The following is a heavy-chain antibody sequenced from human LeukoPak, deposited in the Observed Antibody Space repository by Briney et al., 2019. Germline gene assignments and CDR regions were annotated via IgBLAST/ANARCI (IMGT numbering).Heavy chain of an antibody. D-gene: IGHD3-3*01. Sequence: SETLSLTCTVSGGSISSGSYYWSWIRQPAGKGLEWIGEINHSGSTNYNPSLKSRVTISVDTSKNQFSLKLSSVTAADTAVYYCARDGGYYYMDVWGKGTTVTVSS. V-gene: IGHV4-61*10. CDR1: GGSISSGSYY. CDR2: INHSGST. J-gene: IGHJ6*03. CDR3: ARDGGYYYMDV.